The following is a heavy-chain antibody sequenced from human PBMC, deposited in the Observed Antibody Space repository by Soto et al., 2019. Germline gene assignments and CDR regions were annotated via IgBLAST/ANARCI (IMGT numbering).Heavy chain of an antibody. CDR2: IYWDDDK. Sequence: SGPTLVKPTQPLTLTCTFSGFSLSTSGVGVGWIRQPPGKALEWLALIYWDDDKRYSPSLKSRLTITKDTSKNQVVLTMTNMDPVDTATYYCAHRYYDILTGYFSDYWGQGTLVTVSS. CDR3: AHRYYDILTGYFSDY. J-gene: IGHJ4*02. D-gene: IGHD3-9*01. V-gene: IGHV2-5*02. CDR1: GFSLSTSGVG.